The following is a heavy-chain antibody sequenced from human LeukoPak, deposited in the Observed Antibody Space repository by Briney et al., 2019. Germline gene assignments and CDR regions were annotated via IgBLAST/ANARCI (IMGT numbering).Heavy chain of an antibody. Sequence: SETLSLTCAVSGGSISSSNWWSWVRQPPGKGLEWIGEIYHSGSTNYNPSLKSRVTISVDKSKNQFSLKLSSVTAADTAVYYCARRRTYYYDSSGYYSHWGQGTLVTVSS. CDR2: IYHSGST. CDR3: ARRRTYYYDSSGYYSH. J-gene: IGHJ4*02. CDR1: GGSISSSNW. D-gene: IGHD3-22*01. V-gene: IGHV4-4*02.